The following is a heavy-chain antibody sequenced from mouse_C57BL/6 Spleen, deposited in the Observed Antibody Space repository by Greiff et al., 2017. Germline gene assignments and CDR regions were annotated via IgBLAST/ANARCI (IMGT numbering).Heavy chain of an antibody. Sequence: EVKLLESGGGLVQPGGSMKLSCAASGFTFSDAWMDWVRQSPAKGLEWVAESRNKAKNHATYYAESVKGKFTISRDDSKSSVYLQMNSLRAEDTVIYYCTRWLLRGDYAMDYWGKGPSVTVSS. CDR2: SRNKAKNHAT. V-gene: IGHV6-6*01. J-gene: IGHJ4*01. CDR3: TRWLLRGDYAMDY. D-gene: IGHD2-3*01. CDR1: GFTFSDAW.